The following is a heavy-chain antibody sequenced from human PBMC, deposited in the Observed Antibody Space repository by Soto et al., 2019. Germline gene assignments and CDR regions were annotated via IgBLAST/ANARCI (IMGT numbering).Heavy chain of an antibody. V-gene: IGHV1-69*01. J-gene: IGHJ3*02. CDR3: ARAGVDLGVDAFDI. CDR2: IIPIFGTA. D-gene: IGHD7-27*01. CDR1: GGTFSSYA. Sequence: QVQLVQPGAEVKKPGSSVKVSCKASGGTFSSYAISWVRQAPGQGLEWMGGIIPIFGTANYAQKFPGRVTSTADESTSTAYMVLSSLRCEDTAVYYCARAGVDLGVDAFDIWGQGTMVTVSS.